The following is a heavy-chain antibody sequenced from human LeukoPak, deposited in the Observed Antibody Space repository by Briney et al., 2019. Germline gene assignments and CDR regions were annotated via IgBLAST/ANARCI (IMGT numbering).Heavy chain of an antibody. CDR2: IWYDGSNK. CDR3: ARGLRNTDTFDI. J-gene: IGHJ3*02. V-gene: IGHV3-33*01. Sequence: RSLTVSCAASGFIFSNYGMHWVRQAPGKGLEWVAVIWYDGSNKYYADSVKGRFTISRDNSKNTVYLQMNSLRAEDTAVYYCARGLRNTDTFDIWGQGRMATVSS. CDR1: GFIFSNYG.